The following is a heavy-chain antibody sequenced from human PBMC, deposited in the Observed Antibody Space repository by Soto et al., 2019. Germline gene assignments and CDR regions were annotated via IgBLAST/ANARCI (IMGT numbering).Heavy chain of an antibody. CDR1: GFTFSSYS. D-gene: IGHD1-1*01. CDR2: ISGTSTYI. V-gene: IGHV3-21*01. J-gene: IGHJ4*02. CDR3: ARAAPTATLDYFDY. Sequence: EVQLVESGGGLVKPGGSLRLSCAASGFTFSSYSMSWVRQAPGKGLEWVSSISGTSTYIYYADSVRGRFTTSTDNAKNSLYLQMNCLIAEDTSVYYFARAAPTATLDYFDYWGQGTLVTVSS.